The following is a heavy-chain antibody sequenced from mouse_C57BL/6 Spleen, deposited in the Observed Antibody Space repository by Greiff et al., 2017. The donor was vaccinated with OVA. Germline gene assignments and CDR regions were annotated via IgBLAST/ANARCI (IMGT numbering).Heavy chain of an antibody. J-gene: IGHJ4*01. CDR3: VRNSHYAMDY. CDR2: IDPSDSYT. V-gene: IGHV1-50*01. CDR1: GYTFTSYW. Sequence: QVQLQQPGAELVKPGASVKLSCKASGYTFTSYWMQWVKQRPGQGLEWIGEIDPSDSYTNYNQKFKGKATLTVDTSSSTAYMQLSSLTSEDSAVYYCVRNSHYAMDYWGQGTSVTVSS.